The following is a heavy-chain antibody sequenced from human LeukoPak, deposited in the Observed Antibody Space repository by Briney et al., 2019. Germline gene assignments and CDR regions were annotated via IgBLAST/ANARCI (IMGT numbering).Heavy chain of an antibody. CDR2: FYSGGST. Sequence: GGSLRLSCAASGFTFSDKYMSWVRQAPGKGLEWVSVFYSGGSTRYSDSVKGRFTISRDNSKNTLYLQLNSLRAEDTAVYFCRNTSWSSEYFHYWGQGTLVTVSS. CDR3: RNTSWSSEYFHY. CDR1: GFTFSDKY. J-gene: IGHJ1*01. V-gene: IGHV3-66*01. D-gene: IGHD2-2*01.